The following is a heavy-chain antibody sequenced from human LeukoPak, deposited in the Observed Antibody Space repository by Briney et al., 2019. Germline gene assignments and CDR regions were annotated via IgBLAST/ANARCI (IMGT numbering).Heavy chain of an antibody. V-gene: IGHV3-74*01. D-gene: IGHD2-21*02. CDR2: IKSDVRST. CDR1: GLTFSTSW. CDR3: TAIRPDY. Sequence: GGSLRLSCAASGLTFSTSWMHLVRQAPGKGLVWVARIKSDVRSTDYADSVKGRFTISRDDANNILYVQMDSLRAEHTAVYFCTAIRPDYWGQGTVVTVSS. J-gene: IGHJ4*02.